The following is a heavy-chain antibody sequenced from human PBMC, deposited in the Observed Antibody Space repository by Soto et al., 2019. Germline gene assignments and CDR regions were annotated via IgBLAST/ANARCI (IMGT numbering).Heavy chain of an antibody. CDR1: GFTFSSYA. V-gene: IGHV3-23*01. Sequence: EVQLLESGGHLVHPGGSLRLSCAASGFTFSSYAMSWVRQAPGKGLEWVSGISGRDGKTYYADSVKGRFTVSRDISKNTLYLQMSSLRAADTAVYYCVCCYGDQDWLFGGGTVDHDYWGQGTLVTVSS. CDR2: ISGRDGKT. CDR3: VCCYGDQDWLFGGGTVDHDY. D-gene: IGHD2-21*01. J-gene: IGHJ4*02.